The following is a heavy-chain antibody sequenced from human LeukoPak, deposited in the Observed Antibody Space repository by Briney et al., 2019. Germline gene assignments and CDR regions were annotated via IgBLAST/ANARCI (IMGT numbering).Heavy chain of an antibody. V-gene: IGHV1-69*13. CDR3: ARADTVTTCPDY. J-gene: IGHJ4*02. CDR1: GGTFSSYA. D-gene: IGHD4-17*01. CDR2: IIPIFGTA. Sequence: SVKVSCKASGGTFSSYAISWVRQAPGQGLEWMGGIIPIFGTANYAQKFQGSVTITADESTSTAYMELSSLRSEDTAVYYCARADTVTTCPDYWGQGTLVTVSS.